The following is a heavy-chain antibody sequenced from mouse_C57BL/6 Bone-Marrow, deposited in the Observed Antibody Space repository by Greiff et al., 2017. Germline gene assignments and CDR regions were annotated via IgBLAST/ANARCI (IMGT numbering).Heavy chain of an antibody. V-gene: IGHV1-55*01. CDR2: IYPGSGST. J-gene: IGHJ4*01. D-gene: IGHD2-4*01. Sequence: QVQLKQPGAELVKPGASVKMSCKASGYTFTSYWITWVKQRPGQGLEWIGDIYPGSGSTNYNETFKSKATLTVDTASSTAYMQLSSLTSEDSAVDYCANSYYDGYYAMDYWGQGTSVTVSS. CDR3: ANSYYDGYYAMDY. CDR1: GYTFTSYW.